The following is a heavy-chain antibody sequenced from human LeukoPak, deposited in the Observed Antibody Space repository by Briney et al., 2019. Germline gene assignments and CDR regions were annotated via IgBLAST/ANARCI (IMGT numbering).Heavy chain of an antibody. J-gene: IGHJ1*01. D-gene: IGHD1-26*01. CDR3: ARRGSYSAEYFQH. CDR1: GFSFSSYT. Sequence: GGSLRLSCAASGFSFSSYTMHWVRQAPGKGLEYVSAISSSGVSTYYVISVKGRFTIARDNSKNTLYLQMGSLRAEDMAVYYCARRGSYSAEYFQHWGQGTLVTVSS. CDR2: ISSSGVST. V-gene: IGHV3-64*01.